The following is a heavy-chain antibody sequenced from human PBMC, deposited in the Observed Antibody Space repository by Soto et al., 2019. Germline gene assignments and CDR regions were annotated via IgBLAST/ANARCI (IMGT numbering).Heavy chain of an antibody. J-gene: IGHJ4*02. CDR3: TTEVQHGGIDY. Sequence: EVQLVESGGGLVKPGGSLRLSCAASGFTFSNAWMSWVRQAPGKGLEWVARIKSKTDGGTTDYAAHVKGRFTISRDDSKNTLYLQMNSLKTEDTAVYYCTTEVQHGGIDYWGQGTLVTVSS. CDR2: IKSKTDGGTT. D-gene: IGHD6-13*01. CDR1: GFTFSNAW. V-gene: IGHV3-15*01.